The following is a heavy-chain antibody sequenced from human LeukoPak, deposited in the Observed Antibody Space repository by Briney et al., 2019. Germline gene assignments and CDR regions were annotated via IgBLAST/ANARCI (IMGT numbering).Heavy chain of an antibody. V-gene: IGHV4-59*01. CDR2: IFYTGST. CDR3: ARSAHYYDDSSSYVVAFDV. CDR1: GGSISSYY. D-gene: IGHD3-22*01. J-gene: IGHJ3*01. Sequence: SETLSLTCTVSGGSISSYYWSWIRQPPGKGLEWIGNIFYTGSTKYNPSLKSRVTISVDTSKNQFSLKLSSVTAADTAMYYCARSAHYYDDSSSYVVAFDVWGQGTMVTVSS.